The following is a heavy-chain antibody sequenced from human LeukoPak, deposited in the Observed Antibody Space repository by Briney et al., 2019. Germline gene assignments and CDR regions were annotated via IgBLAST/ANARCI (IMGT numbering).Heavy chain of an antibody. CDR2: IYYSGST. D-gene: IGHD6-19*01. CDR3: ARHNGYSSGWYPAAFDI. V-gene: IGHV4-59*08. J-gene: IGHJ3*02. CDR1: GGSISSYY. Sequence: SETLSLTCTVSGGSISSYYWSWIRQPPGKGLEWIGYIYYSGSTNYNPSLKSRVTISVDTSKNQFYLKLSSVTAADTAVYYCARHNGYSSGWYPAAFDIWGQGTMVTVSS.